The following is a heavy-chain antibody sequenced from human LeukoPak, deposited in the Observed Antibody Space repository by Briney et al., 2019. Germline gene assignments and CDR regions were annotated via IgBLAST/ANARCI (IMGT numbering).Heavy chain of an antibody. V-gene: IGHV1-2*02. CDR1: GYTFTGYY. CDR2: INPNSGCT. Sequence: ASVKVSCEASGYTFTGYYMHWVRQAPGQGLEWMGWINPNSGCTNYAQKFQGRVTMTRDTSISTAYMELSRLRSDDTAVYYCARGGGGQYSSSWYYFDYWGQGTLVTVSS. CDR3: ARGGGGQYSSSWYYFDY. J-gene: IGHJ4*02. D-gene: IGHD6-13*01.